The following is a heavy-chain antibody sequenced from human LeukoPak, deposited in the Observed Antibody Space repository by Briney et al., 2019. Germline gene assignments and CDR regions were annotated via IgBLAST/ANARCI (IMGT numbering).Heavy chain of an antibody. Sequence: RGSPRPSRAPSGFSLSYHYMHSGPQAPGHGLEWVGRSRNKANGYTTEYAASVKGRFTISRDDSKNSLYLQMNSLQTEDTAVYYCRRVSDFWGQGTLVTVSS. J-gene: IGHJ4*02. CDR3: RRVSDF. CDR1: GFSLSYHY. CDR2: SRNKANGYTT. V-gene: IGHV3-72*01.